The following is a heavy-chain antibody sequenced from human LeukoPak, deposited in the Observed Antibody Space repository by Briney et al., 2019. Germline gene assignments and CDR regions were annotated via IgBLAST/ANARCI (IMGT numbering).Heavy chain of an antibody. CDR3: ASTYYKLYYFDY. V-gene: IGHV1-69*05. CDR1: GGTFSSYA. CDR2: IIPIFGTA. Sequence: SVKVSCKASGGTFSSYAISWVRQAPGQGLEWMGRIIPIFGTANYAQKFQGRVTTTTDESTSTAYMELSSLRSEDTAVYYCASTYYKLYYFDYWGQGTLVTVSS. D-gene: IGHD3-10*01. J-gene: IGHJ4*02.